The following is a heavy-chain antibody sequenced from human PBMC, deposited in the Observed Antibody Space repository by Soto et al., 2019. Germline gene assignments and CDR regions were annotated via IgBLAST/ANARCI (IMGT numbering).Heavy chain of an antibody. CDR1: GGTFSSYA. CDR3: ASPKSDYNLHFRLDL. V-gene: IGHV1-69*12. D-gene: IGHD4-17*01. CDR2: SIPIFGTA. Sequence: QVQLVQSGAEVKKPGSSVKVSCKASGGTFSSYAISWVRQAPGQGLEWMGGSIPIFGTANYAQKFQGRVTITADESTSTAYMELSSLRSEDTAVYYCASPKSDYNLHFRLDLWGRGTLVTVSS. J-gene: IGHJ2*01.